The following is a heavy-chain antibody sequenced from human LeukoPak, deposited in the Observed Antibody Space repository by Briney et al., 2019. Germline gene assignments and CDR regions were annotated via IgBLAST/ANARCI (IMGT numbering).Heavy chain of an antibody. V-gene: IGHV3-49*04. CDR3: TNGPSKFDY. J-gene: IGHJ4*02. Sequence: PGGSLRLSCAASGFTFSSYSMSWVRQAPGKGLEWVGFIRSRTDGGTTEYAASVKGRFTISRDDSKSIVYLQMNSLKIEDTAVYYCTNGPSKFDYWGQGTRVTVSS. CDR1: GFTFSSYS. D-gene: IGHD2-8*01. CDR2: IRSRTDGGTT.